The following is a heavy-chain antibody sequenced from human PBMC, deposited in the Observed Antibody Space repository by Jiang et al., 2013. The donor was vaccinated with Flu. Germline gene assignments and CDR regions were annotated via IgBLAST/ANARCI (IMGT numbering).Heavy chain of an antibody. CDR2: IYPGDSDT. CDR1: GYSFTNYW. J-gene: IGHJ4*02. CDR3: ARGSEYYYDSSGHPPDY. D-gene: IGHD3-22*01. V-gene: IGHV5-51*03. Sequence: GAEVKKPGESLRISCKGSGYSFTNYWIGWVRQMPGRGLEWMGIIYPGDSDTRYSPSFQGQVTFSADKSISTAYLQWSSLKASDTAMYYCARGSEYYYDSSGHPPDYWGQGTLVTVSS.